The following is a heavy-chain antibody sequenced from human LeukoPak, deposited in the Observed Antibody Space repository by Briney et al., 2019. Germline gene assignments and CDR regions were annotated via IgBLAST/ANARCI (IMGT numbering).Heavy chain of an antibody. V-gene: IGHV1-69*13. D-gene: IGHD2-2*02. CDR3: AREGEDIVVVPAAIREYYFDY. Sequence: GASVKVSCKASGGTFSSYAISWVRQAPGQGLEWMGGIIPIFGTANYAQKFQGRVTITADESTSTAYMELSSLRSEDTAVYYCAREGEDIVVVPAAIREYYFDYWGQGTLVTVSS. CDR2: IIPIFGTA. CDR1: GGTFSSYA. J-gene: IGHJ4*02.